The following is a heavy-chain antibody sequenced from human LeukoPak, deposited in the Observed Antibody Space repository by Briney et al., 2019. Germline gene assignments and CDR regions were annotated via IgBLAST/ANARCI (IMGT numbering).Heavy chain of an antibody. D-gene: IGHD3-16*01. J-gene: IGHJ4*02. CDR1: GVSISSDY. Sequence: PSETLSLTCTVSGVSISSDYWNWIRQPPGKGLEWVGYIYYSGSTEYNPSLKSRVTISVDTSKNQISLKLSSVTAADTAVYYCARDGGATFDNWGQGTLVTVSS. CDR2: IYYSGST. V-gene: IGHV4-59*01. CDR3: ARDGGATFDN.